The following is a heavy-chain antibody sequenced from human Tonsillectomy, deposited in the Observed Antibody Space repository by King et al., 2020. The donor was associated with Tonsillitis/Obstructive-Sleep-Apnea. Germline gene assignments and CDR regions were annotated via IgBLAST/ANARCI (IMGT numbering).Heavy chain of an antibody. Sequence: VQLVESGGGLVKPGGSLRLSCAASGFTFSDYYMSWIRQAPGKGLEWMGGIIPIFGTANYAQKFQGRVTITADESTSTAYMELSSLRSEDTAVYYCARGVEYCSSTSCYNLDAFDIWGQGTMVTVSS. J-gene: IGHJ3*02. D-gene: IGHD2-2*02. CDR3: ARGVEYCSSTSCYNLDAFDI. CDR2: IIPIFGTA. CDR1: GFTFSDYY. V-gene: IGHV1-69*01.